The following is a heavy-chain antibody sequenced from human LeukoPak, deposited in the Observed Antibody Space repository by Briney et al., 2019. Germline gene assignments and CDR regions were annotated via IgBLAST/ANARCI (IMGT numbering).Heavy chain of an antibody. CDR2: INQSGST. CDR1: GGSFSGYY. D-gene: IGHD2-15*01. Sequence: SGTLCLTCAVYGGSFSGYYWSWVRQPPGKGLEWISEINQSGSTNYNPSLKSRVTISLQTSKNKFFLKQSSVTAEYTAVYYCAGRQDFNYYYYYMDGWGKGTTVTVSS. J-gene: IGHJ6*03. V-gene: IGHV4-34*01. CDR3: AGRQDFNYYYYYMDG.